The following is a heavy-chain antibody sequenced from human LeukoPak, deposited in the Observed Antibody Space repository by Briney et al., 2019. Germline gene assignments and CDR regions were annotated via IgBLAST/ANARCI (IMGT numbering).Heavy chain of an antibody. CDR1: GFTFSSYG. CDR2: ISGSGDST. D-gene: IGHD3-10*01. J-gene: IGHJ5*02. Sequence: AGGSLRLSCAASGFTFSSYGMSWVRQAPGRGWEWVSAISGSGDSTYYADSVKGRFTISRDNSKNTLYLQMNSLRAEDTAVYYRASHYGSGSSNWPDPWGQGTLVTVSS. CDR3: ASHYGSGSSNWPDP. V-gene: IGHV3-23*01.